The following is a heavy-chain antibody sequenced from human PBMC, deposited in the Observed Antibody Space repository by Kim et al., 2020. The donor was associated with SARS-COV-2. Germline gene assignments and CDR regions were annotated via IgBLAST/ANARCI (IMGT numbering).Heavy chain of an antibody. V-gene: IGHV3-23*01. CDR3: AKVIRAAAGTVPYYYGMDV. Sequence: GGSLRLSCAASGFTFSSYAMSWVRQAPGKGLEWVSAISGSGGSTYYADSVKGRFTISRDNSKNTLYLQMNSLRAEDTAVYYCAKVIRAAAGTVPYYYGMDVWGQGTTVTVSS. CDR2: ISGSGGST. J-gene: IGHJ6*02. CDR1: GFTFSSYA. D-gene: IGHD6-13*01.